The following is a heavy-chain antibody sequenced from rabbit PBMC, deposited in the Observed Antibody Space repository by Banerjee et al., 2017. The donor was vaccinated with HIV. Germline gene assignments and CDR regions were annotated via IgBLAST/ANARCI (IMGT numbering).Heavy chain of an antibody. D-gene: IGHD2-1*01. CDR2: IYAGSSGST. J-gene: IGHJ4*01. Sequence: QSLEESGGDLVKPGASLTLTCTASGFDFSSNALCWVRQAPGKGLEWIACIYAGSSGSTDYASWAKGRFTISKTSSTTVTLQMTSLTAADTATYFCARQLYGDYGNVNLWGPGTLVTVS. CDR3: ARQLYGDYGNVNL. V-gene: IGHV1S40*01. CDR1: GFDFSSNA.